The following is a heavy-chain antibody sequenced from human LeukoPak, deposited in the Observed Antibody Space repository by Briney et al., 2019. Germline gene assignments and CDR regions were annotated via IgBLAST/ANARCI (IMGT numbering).Heavy chain of an antibody. CDR2: ISWNSGSI. V-gene: IGHV3-9*01. CDR3: AKDRFTVTPYYFDF. CDR1: GFIFDDYA. Sequence: PGRSLRLSCAASGFIFDDYAMHWVRQAPGKGLEWVSGISWNSGSIGYADSVKGRFTISRGNSKNTVYLQMNSLRAEDTAFYYCAKDRFTVTPYYFDFWGQGTLVTVSS. J-gene: IGHJ4*02. D-gene: IGHD4-17*01.